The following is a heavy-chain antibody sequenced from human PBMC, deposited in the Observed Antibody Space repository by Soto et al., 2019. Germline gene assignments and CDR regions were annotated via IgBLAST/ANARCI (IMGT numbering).Heavy chain of an antibody. CDR2: IWYDGSNK. D-gene: IGHD3-22*01. CDR1: GFTFSSYG. CDR3: AGGLNYYDSSGYHFDAFDI. V-gene: IGHV3-33*01. Sequence: GGSLRLSCAASGFTFSSYGMHWFRQAPGKGLEWVAVIWYDGSNKYYADSVKGRFTISRDNSKNTLYLQMNSLRAEDTAVYYCAGGLNYYDSSGYHFDAFDIWGQGTMVTVSS. J-gene: IGHJ3*02.